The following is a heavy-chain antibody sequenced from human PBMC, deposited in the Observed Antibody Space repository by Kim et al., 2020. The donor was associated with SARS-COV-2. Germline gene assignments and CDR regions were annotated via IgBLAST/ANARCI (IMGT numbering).Heavy chain of an antibody. CDR2: IYYSGST. CDR3: ASHPYCGGDCQDAFDI. D-gene: IGHD2-21*02. J-gene: IGHJ3*02. CDR1: GGSISSSSYY. Sequence: SETLSLTCTVSGGSISSSSYYWGWIRQPPGKGLEWIGSIYYSGSTYYNPSLKSRVTISVDTSKNQFSLKLSSVTAADTAVYYCASHPYCGGDCQDAFDICGQGTMVPVSS. V-gene: IGHV4-39*01.